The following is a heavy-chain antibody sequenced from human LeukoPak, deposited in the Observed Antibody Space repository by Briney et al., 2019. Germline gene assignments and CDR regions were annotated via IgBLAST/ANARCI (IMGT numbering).Heavy chain of an antibody. CDR2: IIPIFGTA. J-gene: IGHJ4*02. V-gene: IGHV1-69*13. CDR1: GGTFSIYA. Sequence: SVKVSCKASGGTFSIYAISWVRQAPGQGLEWMGGIIPIFGTANYAQKFQGRVTITADESTSTAYMELSSLRSEDTAVYYCARDRALGSSSSLYYFDYWGQGTLVTVSS. D-gene: IGHD6-6*01. CDR3: ARDRALGSSSSLYYFDY.